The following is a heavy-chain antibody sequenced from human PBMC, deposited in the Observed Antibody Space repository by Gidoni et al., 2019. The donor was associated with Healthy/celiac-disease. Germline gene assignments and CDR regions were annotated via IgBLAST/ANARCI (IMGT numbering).Heavy chain of an antibody. CDR1: GFTFSSYA. J-gene: IGHJ6*02. Sequence: EVPLVESGGGLVQPGGSLRLSCAASGFTFSSYAMSWVRQAPGKGLEWVSAISGSGGSTYYADSVKGRFTISRDNSKNTLYLQMNSLRAEDTAVYYCAKVRSDNWNDIYGMDVWGQGTTVTVSS. V-gene: IGHV3-23*04. CDR2: ISGSGGST. CDR3: AKVRSDNWNDIYGMDV. D-gene: IGHD1-1*01.